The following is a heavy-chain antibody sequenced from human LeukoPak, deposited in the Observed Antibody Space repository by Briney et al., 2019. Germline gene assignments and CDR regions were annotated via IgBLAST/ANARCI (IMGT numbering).Heavy chain of an antibody. V-gene: IGHV3-21*01. Sequence: GGSLRLSCAASGFIFSDYTMNWVRQAPGKGMEWVSSISPDSSYIFYADSVKGRFTISRDNAKNSLYLQMNSLKVEDTATYYCANNLYCASASCLWGQGTLVSVFS. D-gene: IGHD2-2*01. CDR3: ANNLYCASASCL. CDR1: GFIFSDYT. CDR2: ISPDSSYI. J-gene: IGHJ4*02.